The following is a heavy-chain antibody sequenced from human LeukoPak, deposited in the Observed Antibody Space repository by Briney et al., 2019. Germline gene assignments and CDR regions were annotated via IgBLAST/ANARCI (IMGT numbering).Heavy chain of an antibody. D-gene: IGHD3-3*01. CDR3: ARLGYYDFWSGYYPWVDY. J-gene: IGHJ4*02. V-gene: IGHV4-31*03. CDR1: GGSISSGGYY. Sequence: KPSETLSLTCTVSGGSISSGGYYWSWIRQHPGKGLEWIGYIYYSGSTYYNPSLKSRVTISVDTSKNQFSLKLSPVTAADTAVYYCARLGYYDFWSGYYPWVDYWGQGTLVTVSS. CDR2: IYYSGST.